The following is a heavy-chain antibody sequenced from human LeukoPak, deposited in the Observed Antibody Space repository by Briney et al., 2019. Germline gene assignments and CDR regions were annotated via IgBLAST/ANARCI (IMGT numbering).Heavy chain of an antibody. CDR3: AIDPNWGVDY. J-gene: IGHJ4*02. CDR1: GFTFSYYT. CDR2: IGISGGGI. Sequence: GGSLKLSCAASGFTFSYYTMYWVRQAPGKGLEWVSIIGISGGGIHYADSVKGRFTISRDNSKNTLYLQMNSLRAEDTAVYYCAIDPNWGVDYWGQGVLVTVSS. D-gene: IGHD7-27*01. V-gene: IGHV3-23*01.